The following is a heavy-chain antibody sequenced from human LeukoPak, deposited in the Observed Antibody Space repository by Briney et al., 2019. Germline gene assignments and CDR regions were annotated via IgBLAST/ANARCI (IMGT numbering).Heavy chain of an antibody. CDR2: IRYDGSNK. Sequence: PGGSLRLSCEASGIIFSNYGMHWVRQAPGKGLEWVAFIRYDGSNKYYADSVKGRFTISRDNSKNTLYLQMNSLRPEDTAVYYCAKDSKRWKTYYYEAGSYYFDYWGQGTRVTVSS. D-gene: IGHD3-10*01. V-gene: IGHV3-30*02. J-gene: IGHJ4*02. CDR3: AKDSKRWKTYYYEAGSYYFDY. CDR1: GIIFSNYG.